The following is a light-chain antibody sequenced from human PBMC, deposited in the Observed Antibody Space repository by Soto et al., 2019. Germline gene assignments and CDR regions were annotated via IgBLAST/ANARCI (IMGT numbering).Light chain of an antibody. V-gene: IGKV2-30*01. Sequence: IVMTQSPLSLPVTLGQPASISCRSSQSLVYSDGNTYLNWFQQRPGQSPRRLLYKVSNRESGVPDRLSGSGSDTDFTLKISRVEAEDVGLYYCMQGAHWPGTFGQGTKVEIK. CDR3: MQGAHWPGT. CDR1: QSLVYSDGNTY. J-gene: IGKJ1*01. CDR2: KVS.